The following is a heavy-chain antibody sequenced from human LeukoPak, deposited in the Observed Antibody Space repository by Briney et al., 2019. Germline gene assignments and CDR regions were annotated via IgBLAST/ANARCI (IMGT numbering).Heavy chain of an antibody. J-gene: IGHJ3*02. CDR3: ARDGGGGWNAFDI. CDR2: ISYDGSNK. Sequence: GGSLRLSCAASGFTFSSYAMHWVRQAPGKGLEWVAVISYDGSNKYYADSVKGRFTISRDNSKNTLYLQMNSLRAEDTAVYYCARDGGGGWNAFDIWGQGTMVTVSS. V-gene: IGHV3-30-3*01. D-gene: IGHD2-15*01. CDR1: GFTFSSYA.